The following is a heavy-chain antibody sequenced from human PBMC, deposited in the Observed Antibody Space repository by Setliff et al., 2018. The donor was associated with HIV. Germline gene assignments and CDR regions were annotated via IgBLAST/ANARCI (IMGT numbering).Heavy chain of an antibody. J-gene: IGHJ4*02. CDR3: ARRHPYCSSSSCYDYYFDY. D-gene: IGHD2-2*01. CDR2: IYPGDSDT. V-gene: IGHV5-51*01. CDR1: GYNFNNYW. Sequence: GESLKISCQASGYNFNNYWIGWVRQMPGKGLEWMGIIYPGDSDTRYSPSFQGQVTISADKSISTAYVQWSSLKASDTAMYYCARRHPYCSSSSCYDYYFDYWGQGTLVTVSS.